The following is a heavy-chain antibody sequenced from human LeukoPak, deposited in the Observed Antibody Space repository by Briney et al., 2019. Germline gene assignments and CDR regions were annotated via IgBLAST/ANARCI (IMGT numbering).Heavy chain of an antibody. J-gene: IGHJ4*02. CDR2: INVCNGNT. Sequence: ASVKVSCKASGFTFASYAISWVRQAPGQGLEWMGWINVCNGNTNYAQRLQGRVTMTTDTSKSTAYMELRSLRSDDTAVYYCARDRGELHLDYWGQGTLVTVSS. CDR1: GFTFASYA. V-gene: IGHV1-18*01. CDR3: ARDRGELHLDY. D-gene: IGHD1-26*01.